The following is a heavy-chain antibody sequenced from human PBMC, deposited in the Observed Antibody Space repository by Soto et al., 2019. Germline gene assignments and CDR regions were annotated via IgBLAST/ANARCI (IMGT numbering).Heavy chain of an antibody. V-gene: IGHV1-69*13. Sequence: SVKVSCTASGGTFSSYAISVVRQAPGQGLEWMGGIIPIFGTANYAQKFQGRVTITADESTSTAYMELSSLRSEDTAVYYCARILQIQLWPQGGWFDPWGQGTLVTVSS. D-gene: IGHD5-18*01. CDR2: IIPIFGTA. CDR1: GGTFSSYA. CDR3: ARILQIQLWPQGGWFDP. J-gene: IGHJ5*02.